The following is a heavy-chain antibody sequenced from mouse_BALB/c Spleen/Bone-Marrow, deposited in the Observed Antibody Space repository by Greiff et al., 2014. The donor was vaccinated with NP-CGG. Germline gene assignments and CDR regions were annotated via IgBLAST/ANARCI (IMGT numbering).Heavy chain of an antibody. D-gene: IGHD1-2*01. CDR2: INPSTGYT. Sequence: QVQLQQSGAELAKPGASVKMSCKASGYTFTSYWMHWVKQRPGQGLEWIGYINPSTGYTECNQKFKDKATLTADRSSSTAYMQLSSLTSEDSAVYYCARRETTALDYWGQGTTLTVSS. V-gene: IGHV1-7*01. CDR1: GYTFTSYW. J-gene: IGHJ2*01. CDR3: ARRETTALDY.